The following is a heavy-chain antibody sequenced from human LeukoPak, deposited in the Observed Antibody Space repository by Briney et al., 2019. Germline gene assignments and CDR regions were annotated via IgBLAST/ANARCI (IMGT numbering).Heavy chain of an antibody. J-gene: IGHJ4*02. D-gene: IGHD6-19*01. V-gene: IGHV5-51*01. CDR3: ARRRGDTVAGPDY. Sequence: GESLKISCQGSGYSFTNYWIVWVRQMPGQGLEYMGIIHPGDSNTKYSPSFEGHVIISVDKSISTAYLQWSSLKASDSAIYYCARRRGDTVAGPDYWGQGTLVTVSS. CDR1: GYSFTNYW. CDR2: IHPGDSNT.